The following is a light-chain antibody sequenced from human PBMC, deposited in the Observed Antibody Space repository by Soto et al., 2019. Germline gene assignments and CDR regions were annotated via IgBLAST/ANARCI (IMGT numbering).Light chain of an antibody. Sequence: QSVLTQPPSASGTPGQRVTISCSGSSSNIGSNTVYWYQQLPGTAPKLLIYSNNQRPSGVPDRFSGAKSGTSAPLAISGLLSDDEADYYCASWDDRPNRMVLRGGTKVTLL. CDR2: SNN. J-gene: IGLJ2*01. CDR3: ASWDDRPNRMV. V-gene: IGLV1-44*01. CDR1: SSNIGSNT.